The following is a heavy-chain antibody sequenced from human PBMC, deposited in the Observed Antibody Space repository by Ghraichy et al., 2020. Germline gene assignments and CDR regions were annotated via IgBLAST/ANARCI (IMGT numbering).Heavy chain of an antibody. CDR3: ARQYSDFWSGYSSIDY. CDR1: GFTCSDYY. CDR2: ISGGGGTK. V-gene: IGHV3-11*01. Sequence: GESLNISCAASGFTCSDYYMNWIRQAPGKGLEWLSYISGGGGTKYYADSVKGRFTISRDNANNSLYLQMNSLRAEDTAVYYYARQYSDFWSGYSSIDYWGQGTLVTVSS. D-gene: IGHD3-3*01. J-gene: IGHJ4*02.